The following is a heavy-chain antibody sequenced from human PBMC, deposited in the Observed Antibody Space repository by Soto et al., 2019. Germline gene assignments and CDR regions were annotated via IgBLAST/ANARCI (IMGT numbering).Heavy chain of an antibody. CDR2: ISGSGGRT. CDR3: SKEMSASTLADFFDY. J-gene: IGHJ4*02. D-gene: IGHD6-19*01. Sequence: EVQLLESGGGLIQPGGSLRLSCEASGFTFSNYGMTWVRLAPGKGLEWVSTISGSGGRTFYADPVKGRFTISRDNSKNTLYLQMNSLRAEDTAVYYWSKEMSASTLADFFDYWGQGTLVTVSS. CDR1: GFTFSNYG. V-gene: IGHV3-23*01.